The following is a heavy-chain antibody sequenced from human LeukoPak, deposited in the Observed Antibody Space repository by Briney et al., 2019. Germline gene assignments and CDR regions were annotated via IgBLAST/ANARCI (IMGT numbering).Heavy chain of an antibody. CDR1: GFTFSSYW. D-gene: IGHD5-24*01. J-gene: IGHJ4*02. Sequence: GGSLRLSCAASGFTFSSYWMHWVRQAPGKGLVWVSRINSDGSSTSCADSVKGRFTISRDNAKNTLYLQMNSLRAEDTAVYYCARDRCGSCRDGYNYWGQGTLVTVSS. CDR2: INSDGSST. CDR3: ARDRCGSCRDGYNY. V-gene: IGHV3-74*01.